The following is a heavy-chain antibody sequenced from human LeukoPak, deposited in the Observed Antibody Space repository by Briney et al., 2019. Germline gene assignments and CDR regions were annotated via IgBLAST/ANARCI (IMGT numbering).Heavy chain of an antibody. Sequence: ASVKVSCKASGYTFTSYGISWVRQAPGQGLEWMGWISAYNGNTNYAQKLQGRVTMTTDTSTSTAYMELRSLRSDDTAVYYCARSLRFLEWPPSDYWGQGTLVTVSS. CDR2: ISAYNGNT. D-gene: IGHD3-3*01. CDR3: ARSLRFLEWPPSDY. V-gene: IGHV1-18*01. J-gene: IGHJ4*02. CDR1: GYTFTSYG.